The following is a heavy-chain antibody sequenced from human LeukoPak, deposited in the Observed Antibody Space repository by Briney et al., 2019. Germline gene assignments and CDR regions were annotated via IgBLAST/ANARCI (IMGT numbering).Heavy chain of an antibody. CDR3: ARPQGLYDYVPPTNDAFDI. Sequence: PSETLSLTCAVYGGSFSGYYWSWIRQPPGKGLEWIGEINHSGSTNYNPSLKSRVTISVDTSKNQFSLKLSSVTAADTAVYYCARPQGLYDYVPPTNDAFDIWGQGTMVTVSS. CDR1: GGSFSGYY. D-gene: IGHD3-16*01. V-gene: IGHV4-34*01. CDR2: INHSGST. J-gene: IGHJ3*02.